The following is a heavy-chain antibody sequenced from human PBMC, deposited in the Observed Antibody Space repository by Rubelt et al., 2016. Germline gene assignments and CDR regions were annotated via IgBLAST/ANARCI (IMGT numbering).Heavy chain of an antibody. D-gene: IGHD1-1*01. V-gene: IGHV4-38-2*02. CDR1: GYPISSGFY. CDR3: ARHRNGDDLANIDY. J-gene: IGHJ4*02. CDR2: IYHRGNT. Sequence: QVQLQESGPGLVKPSETLSLTCTVSGYPISSGFYWGWIRQPPGKGLEWIGSIYHRGNTYYSPSLTSRVTISLDTSRNQFPRGLGAVVARCTAMDYCARHRNGDDLANIDYWGQGTLVTVSS.